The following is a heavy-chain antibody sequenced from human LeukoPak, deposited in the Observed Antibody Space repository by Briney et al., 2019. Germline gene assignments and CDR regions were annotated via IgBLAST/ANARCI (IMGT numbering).Heavy chain of an antibody. D-gene: IGHD5-18*01. CDR2: IYYSGST. Sequence: SETLSLTCSVSGGSIASSSYYWGWIRQPPGKGLEWIGYIYYSGSTNYNPSLKSRVTISVDTSKNQFSLKLSSVTAADTAVYYCARSGYSYGADAFDIWGQGTMVTVSS. CDR3: ARSGYSYGADAFDI. CDR1: GGSIASSSYY. J-gene: IGHJ3*02. V-gene: IGHV4-61*05.